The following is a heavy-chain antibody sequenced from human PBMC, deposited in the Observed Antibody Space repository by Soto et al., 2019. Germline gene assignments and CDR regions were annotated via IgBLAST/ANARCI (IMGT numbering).Heavy chain of an antibody. D-gene: IGHD2-15*01. J-gene: IGHJ6*02. CDR2: IDPSDSYT. CDR3: ARQNCSGGSCYYYYGMDV. CDR1: GYSFTSYW. Sequence: GESLKISCKGSGYSFTSYWISWVRQMPGKSLEWMGRIDPSDSYTNYSPSFQGHVTISADKSISTAYLQWSSLKASDTAMYYCARQNCSGGSCYYYYGMDVWGQGTTVTVSS. V-gene: IGHV5-10-1*01.